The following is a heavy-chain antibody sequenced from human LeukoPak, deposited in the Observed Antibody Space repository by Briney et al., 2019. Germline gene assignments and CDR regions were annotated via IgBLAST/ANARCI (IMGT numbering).Heavy chain of an antibody. V-gene: IGHV3-23*01. CDR1: GFTFSNYA. CDR2: ISNSGGST. CDR3: AKDHLIVVVTSLLD. J-gene: IGHJ4*02. D-gene: IGHD3-22*01. Sequence: GGSLRLSCAASGFTFSNYAMSWVRQAPGKGLEWVSTISNSGGSTYYADSVKGRFTISRDNSKNTLYLQMNSLRAEDTAVYYRAKDHLIVVVTSLLDWGQGTLVIVSS.